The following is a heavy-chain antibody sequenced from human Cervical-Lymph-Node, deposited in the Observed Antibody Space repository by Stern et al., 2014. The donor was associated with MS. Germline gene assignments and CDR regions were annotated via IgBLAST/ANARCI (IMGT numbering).Heavy chain of an antibody. Sequence: VQLEESGAEVKKPGSSVKVSCKASGGTFSSYAISWVRQAPGQGLEWMGGIIPIFGTANYAQKFQGRVTITADESTSTAYMEVSSLRSEDTAVYYCARDRYYYDSSGYYYEYYFDYWGQGTLVTVSS. J-gene: IGHJ4*02. V-gene: IGHV1-69*01. CDR3: ARDRYYYDSSGYYYEYYFDY. CDR2: IIPIFGTA. D-gene: IGHD3-22*01. CDR1: GGTFSSYA.